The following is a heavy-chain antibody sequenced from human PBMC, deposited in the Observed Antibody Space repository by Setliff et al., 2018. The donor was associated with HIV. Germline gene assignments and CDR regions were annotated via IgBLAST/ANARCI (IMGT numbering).Heavy chain of an antibody. Sequence: GGSLRLSCAASGFIFSNSWMTWVRQAPGKGLEWVANIKGDGSEQYYVASVKGRFTISRDNFKNSLYLQMTSLRVEDTAVYYCARDPYNTVTVNFGAFDIWGQGTMVTVSS. CDR3: ARDPYNTVTVNFGAFDI. V-gene: IGHV3-7*03. J-gene: IGHJ3*02. D-gene: IGHD3-9*01. CDR2: IKGDGSEQ. CDR1: GFIFSNSW.